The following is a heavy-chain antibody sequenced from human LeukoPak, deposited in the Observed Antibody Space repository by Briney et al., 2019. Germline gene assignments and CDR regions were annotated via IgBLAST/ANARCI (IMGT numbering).Heavy chain of an antibody. V-gene: IGHV3-20*04. D-gene: IGHD3-16*02. CDR2: INWNGGST. Sequence: GGSLRLSCAASGFTFDDYGMSWVRQAPGKGLEWASGINWNGGSTGYADSVKGRFTISRDNAKNSLYLQMNSLRAEDTALYYCARLPTNYVWGSYRHSYFDYWGQGTLVTVSS. CDR3: ARLPTNYVWGSYRHSYFDY. CDR1: GFTFDDYG. J-gene: IGHJ4*02.